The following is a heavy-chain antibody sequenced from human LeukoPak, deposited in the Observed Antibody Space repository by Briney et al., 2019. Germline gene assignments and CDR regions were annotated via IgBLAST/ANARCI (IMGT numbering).Heavy chain of an antibody. CDR2: ISSSGSTI. CDR1: GFTFSDYY. CDR3: ARPTVTTFFWFDP. J-gene: IGHJ5*02. V-gene: IGHV3-11*01. D-gene: IGHD4-17*01. Sequence: GGSLRLSCAASGFTFSDYYISWIRQAPGKGLEWVSYISSSGSTIYYADSVKGRFTISRDNAKNSLYLQMNSLRAEDTAVYYCARPTVTTFFWFDPWGQGTLVTVSS.